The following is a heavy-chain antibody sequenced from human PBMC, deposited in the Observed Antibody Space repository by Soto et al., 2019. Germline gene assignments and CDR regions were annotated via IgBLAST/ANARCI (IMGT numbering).Heavy chain of an antibody. CDR3: ARSLPGTYGAFDL. J-gene: IGHJ3*01. CDR1: EFTFRSYW. Sequence: GGSLRLSCAASEFTFRSYWMHWVRQSPGKGLVWVSRISGDGSSTTYADSVRGRFTISRDNAKNTVYLQMDSLRAEDTAVYYCARSLPGTYGAFDLWGQGTMVTVSS. D-gene: IGHD1-7*01. CDR2: ISGDGSST. V-gene: IGHV3-74*01.